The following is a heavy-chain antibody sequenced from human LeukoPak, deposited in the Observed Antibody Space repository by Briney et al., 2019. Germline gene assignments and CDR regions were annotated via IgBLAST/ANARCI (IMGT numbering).Heavy chain of an antibody. CDR2: INHSGST. CDR1: GGSFSGYY. V-gene: IGHV4-34*01. Sequence: SETLSLTCAVYGGSFSGYYWSWIRQPPGKGLEWIGEINHSGSTNYNPSLKSRVTISVDTSKSQFSLKLSSVTAADTAVYYCARGQTLRDCSSTSCPYYYYYYGMDVWGQGTTVTVSS. J-gene: IGHJ6*02. D-gene: IGHD2-2*01. CDR3: ARGQTLRDCSSTSCPYYYYYYGMDV.